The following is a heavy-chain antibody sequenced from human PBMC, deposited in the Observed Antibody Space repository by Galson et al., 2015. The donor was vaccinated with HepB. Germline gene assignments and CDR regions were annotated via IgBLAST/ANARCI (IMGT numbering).Heavy chain of an antibody. CDR1: GFTLSSHS. J-gene: IGHJ5*02. D-gene: IGHD2-15*01. CDR3: TTRDTVVDPASKKRSAP. CDR2: ISISGGTV. V-gene: IGHV3-48*01. Sequence: SLRLSCAASGFTLSSHSMNWVRQAPGKGLEWISYISISGGTVHYADSVKGRFTISRDNVKTSVYLQLNNLRVEDTARYYCTTRDTVVDPASKKRSAPWARGTL.